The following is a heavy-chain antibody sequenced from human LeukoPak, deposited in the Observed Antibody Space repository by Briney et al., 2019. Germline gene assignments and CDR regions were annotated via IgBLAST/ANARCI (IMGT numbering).Heavy chain of an antibody. Sequence: SETLSLTCTVSGGSISSYYWSWIRQPAGKGLEWIGRIYTRGSTNYNPSLKSRVTMSVDTSKNQFSLKLSSVTAADTAVYYCARDGTYYDILTGYYTVYFDYWGQGTLVTVSS. CDR3: ARDGTYYDILTGYYTVYFDY. J-gene: IGHJ4*02. V-gene: IGHV4-4*07. CDR1: GGSISSYY. D-gene: IGHD3-9*01. CDR2: IYTRGST.